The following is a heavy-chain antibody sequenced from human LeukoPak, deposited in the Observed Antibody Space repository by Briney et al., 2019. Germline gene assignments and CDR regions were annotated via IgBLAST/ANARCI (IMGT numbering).Heavy chain of an antibody. CDR1: GGSISGYF. D-gene: IGHD1-26*01. CDR2: ISGSGGST. V-gene: IGHV3-23*01. Sequence: ETLSLTCTVSGGSISGYFWSWVRQAPGKGLEWVSAISGSGGSTYYADSVKGRFTISRDNSKNTLYLQMNSLRAEDTAVYYCAKVMRGSYYRGAQYYYYYMDVWGKGTTVTISS. J-gene: IGHJ6*03. CDR3: AKVMRGSYYRGAQYYYYYMDV.